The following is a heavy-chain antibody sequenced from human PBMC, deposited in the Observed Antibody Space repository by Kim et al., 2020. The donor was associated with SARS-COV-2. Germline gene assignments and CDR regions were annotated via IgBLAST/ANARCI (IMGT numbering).Heavy chain of an antibody. CDR3: ARAQFDIWSGYAPPAY. D-gene: IGHD3-3*01. J-gene: IGHJ4*02. CDR2: ISPNSGGT. V-gene: IGHV1-2*06. CDR1: GYTFTDYY. Sequence: ASVKVSCKASGYTFTDYYIHWVRQAPGQGLEWMGRISPNSGGTNYAQKFQGRVTLTRDTSISTAYMELTRLISDETAVYYCARAQFDIWSGYAPPAYWGQGTLVTVSS.